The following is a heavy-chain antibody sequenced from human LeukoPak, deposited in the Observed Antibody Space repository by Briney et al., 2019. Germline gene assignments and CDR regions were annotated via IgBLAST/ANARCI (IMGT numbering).Heavy chain of an antibody. V-gene: IGHV3-23*01. CDR2: SRSGGANN. CDR3: GRDPNGDYLGAFEF. D-gene: IGHD4-17*01. J-gene: IGHJ3*01. CDR1: GFTISDYG. Sequence: GGSLRLPCAASGFTISDYGLVWVRQAPGKGLELVSGSRSGGANNFYADAVKGRFTISRDNSKNTLYLQMNSLRADDTAVYYCGRDPNGDYLGAFEFWGHGTTVIVSS.